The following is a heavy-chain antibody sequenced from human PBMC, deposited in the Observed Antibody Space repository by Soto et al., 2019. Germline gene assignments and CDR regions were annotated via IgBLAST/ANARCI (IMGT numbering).Heavy chain of an antibody. CDR2: IIPIFGTA. Sequence: QVQLVQSGAEVKKPGSSVKVSCKASGGTFSSYAISWVRQAPGQGLEWMGGIIPIFGTANYAQKFQGRVTITAAESTSTAYMELSSLRSEDTAVYYCARANGYCSGGSCYGDAFDIWGQGTMVTVSS. D-gene: IGHD2-15*01. CDR1: GGTFSSYA. V-gene: IGHV1-69*12. J-gene: IGHJ3*02. CDR3: ARANGYCSGGSCYGDAFDI.